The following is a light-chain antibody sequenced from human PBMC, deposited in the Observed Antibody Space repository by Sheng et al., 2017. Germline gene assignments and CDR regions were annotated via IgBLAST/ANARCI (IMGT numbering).Light chain of an antibody. CDR1: SSDVGSYNL. J-gene: IGLJ1*01. V-gene: IGLV2-23*02. CDR2: DVS. Sequence: QSALTQPASVSGSPGQSITISCTETSSDVGSYNLISWYQHHPGKAPKLMIYDVSKRPSGVSNRFSGSKSGNTASLTISGLQAEDEADYYCCSYARSSPFVFGTGTKVTVL. CDR3: CSYARSSPFV.